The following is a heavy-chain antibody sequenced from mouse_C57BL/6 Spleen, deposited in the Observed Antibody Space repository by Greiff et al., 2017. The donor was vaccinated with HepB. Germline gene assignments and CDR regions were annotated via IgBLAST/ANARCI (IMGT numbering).Heavy chain of an antibody. CDR3: ARYWVYYAMDY. J-gene: IGHJ4*01. Sequence: VQLQQPGAELVKPGASVKLSCKASGYTFTSYWMHWVKQRPGQGLEWIGMIHPNSGSTNYNEKFKSKATLTVDKSSSTAYMQLSSLTSEDSAVYYCARYWVYYAMDYWGQGTSVTVSS. D-gene: IGHD4-1*01. CDR1: GYTFTSYW. V-gene: IGHV1-64*01. CDR2: IHPNSGST.